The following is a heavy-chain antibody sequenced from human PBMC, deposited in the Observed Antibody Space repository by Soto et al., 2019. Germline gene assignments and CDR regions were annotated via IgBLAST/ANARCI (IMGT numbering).Heavy chain of an antibody. CDR3: ARARMHQAPYFFDY. J-gene: IGHJ4*02. D-gene: IGHD2-8*01. V-gene: IGHV1-46*01. CDR2: VTPSDGSP. Sequence: QVHLVQSGAEVKKPGVSVKVSCEASEYTFTSYYIHWVRQAPGQGFEWMGIVTPSDGSPTCAPKFQGRVTMTRDTSTSTVYMELSSLRSEDTAVYYCARARMHQAPYFFDYWGQGTLVTVSS. CDR1: EYTFTSYY.